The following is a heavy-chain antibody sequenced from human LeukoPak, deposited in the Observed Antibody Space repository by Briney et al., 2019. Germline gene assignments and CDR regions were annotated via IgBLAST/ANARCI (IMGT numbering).Heavy chain of an antibody. D-gene: IGHD6-13*01. CDR2: ISPDGDSE. CDR3: AKDGPYTSSFDY. Sequence: GGSLRLSCAASGLSFSSYGMHWVRQGPGKGLEWVAAISPDGDSEHYADSVKGRITISRDNSKNTLYLQMHSLTTGDTAVYYCAKDGPYTSSFDYWGQGTLVTVSS. V-gene: IGHV3-30*18. J-gene: IGHJ4*02. CDR1: GLSFSSYG.